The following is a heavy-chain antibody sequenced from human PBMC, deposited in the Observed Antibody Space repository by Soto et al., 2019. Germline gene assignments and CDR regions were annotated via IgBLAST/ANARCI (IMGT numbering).Heavy chain of an antibody. CDR2: IYPGDSDT. Sequence: GESLKISCKGSGYSFTSYWIGWVRQMPGKGLEWMGVIYPGDSDTRYSPSFQGQVTISADKSISTAYLQWSSLKASDTAMYYCARTGPYSSSSGVYYYYYYGMDVWGQGTTVTVSS. CDR1: GYSFTSYW. CDR3: ARTGPYSSSSGVYYYYYYGMDV. J-gene: IGHJ6*02. D-gene: IGHD6-6*01. V-gene: IGHV5-51*01.